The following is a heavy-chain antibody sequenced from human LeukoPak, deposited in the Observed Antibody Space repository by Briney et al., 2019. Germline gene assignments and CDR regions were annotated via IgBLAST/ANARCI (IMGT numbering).Heavy chain of an antibody. CDR2: INPNSGDT. CDR1: GYTFTAYY. CDR3: ARGPTLGLDI. Sequence: ASVKVSCRASGYTFTAYYIHWVRQAPGQGLEWMGWINPNSGDTTLLQRFQGRVTMTRDTSIITAYVELSSLTSDDTGMYYCARGPTLGLDIWGQGTMVTVSS. V-gene: IGHV1-2*02. J-gene: IGHJ3*02.